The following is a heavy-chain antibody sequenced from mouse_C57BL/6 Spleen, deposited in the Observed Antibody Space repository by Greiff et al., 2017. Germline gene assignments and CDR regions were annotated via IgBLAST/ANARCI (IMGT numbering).Heavy chain of an antibody. CDR3: ASVVHWYFDV. J-gene: IGHJ1*03. V-gene: IGHV1-80*01. Sequence: QVQLQQSGAELVKPGASVKISCKASGYAFSSSWMNWVKQRPGKGLEWIGQIYPGVGDTNYNGKFKGKATLTADKSSSTAYMQLSSLTSEDSAVYFCASVVHWYFDVWGTGTTVTVSS. D-gene: IGHD1-1*01. CDR2: IYPGVGDT. CDR1: GYAFSSSW.